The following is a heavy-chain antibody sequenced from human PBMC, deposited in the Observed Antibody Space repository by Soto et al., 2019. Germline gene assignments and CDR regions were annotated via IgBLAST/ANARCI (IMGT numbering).Heavy chain of an antibody. V-gene: IGHV4-31*03. D-gene: IGHD5-12*01. Sequence: PSETLSLTCTVSGGSVSSGAYYWTWIRQRPGKGLEWIGYIYYSGSTYYSPSLKSRLSISLDTSKNQFSLRLSSVTAADTAMYYCARARLRAVCAFDIWGQGTMVTVS. CDR1: GGSVSSGAYY. J-gene: IGHJ3*02. CDR3: ARARLRAVCAFDI. CDR2: IYYSGST.